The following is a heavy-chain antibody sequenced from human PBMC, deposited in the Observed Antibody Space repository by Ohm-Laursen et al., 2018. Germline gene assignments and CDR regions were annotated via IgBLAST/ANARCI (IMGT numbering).Heavy chain of an antibody. D-gene: IGHD6-13*01. J-gene: IGHJ5*02. CDR2: IHFSGST. V-gene: IGHV4-4*07. CDR3: AKKRKIAAAGNNWFDP. CDR1: GASINNYC. Sequence: TLSLTCAVSGASINNYCWNWIRQPAGKGLEWIGRIHFSGSTRYNPSLQGRVTISLDTSNQQFSLKLTSVTAADTAVYYCAKKRKIAAAGNNWFDPWGQGTLVTVSS.